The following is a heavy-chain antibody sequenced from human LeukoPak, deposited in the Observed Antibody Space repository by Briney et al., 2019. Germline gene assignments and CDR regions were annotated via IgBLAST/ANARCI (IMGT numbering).Heavy chain of an antibody. Sequence: WASVKVSCKTSGYTFTIYGISWVRQAPGQGLEWMGLISAYGNTNYAQNLQGRVTMTTDTSTSTAYMELRSLRSDDTAVYYCARGIIGYYFDYWGQGTLVTVST. CDR3: ARGIIGYYFDY. V-gene: IGHV1-18*01. CDR2: ISAYGNT. D-gene: IGHD2-15*01. CDR1: GYTFTIYG. J-gene: IGHJ4*02.